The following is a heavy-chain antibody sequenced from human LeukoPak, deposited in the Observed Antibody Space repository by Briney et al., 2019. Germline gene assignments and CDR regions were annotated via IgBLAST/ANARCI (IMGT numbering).Heavy chain of an antibody. D-gene: IGHD4-17*01. Sequence: GGSLRLSCAASGFTFSSYSMNWVRQAPGKGLEWVSSISSSSYIYYADSVKGRFTISRDNAKNSLYLQMNSPRAADTAVYYCARGQGTVTTHWGQGTLVTVSS. CDR1: GFTFSSYS. CDR3: ARGQGTVTTH. CDR2: ISSSSYI. J-gene: IGHJ4*02. V-gene: IGHV3-21*01.